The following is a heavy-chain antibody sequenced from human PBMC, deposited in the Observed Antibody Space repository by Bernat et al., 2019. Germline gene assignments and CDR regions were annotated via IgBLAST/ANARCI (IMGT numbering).Heavy chain of an antibody. CDR1: GFTFSSYW. D-gene: IGHD2-15*01. J-gene: IGHJ3*02. CDR2: IKQDGSEK. Sequence: EVQLVESGGGVVQPGGSLRLSCAAAGFTFSSYWMSWVRQAPGKGREWVANIKQDGSEKYYVDSGKGRFTISRDNAKNSLYLQMNRLRAEDTAVYYCARDGGYCSGGSCYDAFDIWGQGTMVTVSS. V-gene: IGHV3-7*03. CDR3: ARDGGYCSGGSCYDAFDI.